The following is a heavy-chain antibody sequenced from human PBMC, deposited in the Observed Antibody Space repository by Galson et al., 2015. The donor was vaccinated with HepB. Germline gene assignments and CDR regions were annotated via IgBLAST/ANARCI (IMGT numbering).Heavy chain of an antibody. Sequence: SVKVSCKASGYTFTSYAMHWVRQAPGQRLEWMGWINAGNGSTKYSQKFQGRVTITRDTSASTAYMELSSLRSEDTAVYYCARGPGGIAARRYYFDYWGQGTLVTVSS. J-gene: IGHJ4*02. CDR1: GYTFTSYA. CDR2: INAGNGST. CDR3: ARGPGGIAARRYYFDY. D-gene: IGHD6-6*01. V-gene: IGHV1-3*01.